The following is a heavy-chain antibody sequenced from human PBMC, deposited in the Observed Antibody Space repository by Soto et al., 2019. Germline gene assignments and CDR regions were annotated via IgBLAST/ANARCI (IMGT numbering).Heavy chain of an antibody. CDR2: IIPIFGTA. V-gene: IGHV1-69*01. Sequence: QVQLVQSGAEVKKPGSSVKVSCKASGGTFSSYSINWVRQAPGQGLEWMGEIIPIFGTANYAQKCQGRVTITADESTSTAYMELSSLRSEDTAVYYCAREGGRHSGGIDYWGQGTLVTVSS. CDR3: AREGGRHSGGIDY. J-gene: IGHJ4*02. CDR1: GGTFSSYS. D-gene: IGHD1-26*01.